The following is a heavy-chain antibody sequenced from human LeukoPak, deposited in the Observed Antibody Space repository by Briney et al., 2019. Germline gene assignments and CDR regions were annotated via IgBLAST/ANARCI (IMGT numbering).Heavy chain of an antibody. CDR3: AHRRGAHPIDY. D-gene: IGHD3-16*01. CDR2: IYWDDDE. Sequence: SGPTLVKPTQTLTLTCTFSGFSLRSSGVGVGWIRQPPGKDLEWLALIYWDDDERYSPSLKSRLTITKDTSKNQVVLTMTNMDPVDTGTYYCAHRRGAHPIDYWGQGTLVTVSS. CDR1: GFSLRSSGVG. J-gene: IGHJ4*02. V-gene: IGHV2-5*02.